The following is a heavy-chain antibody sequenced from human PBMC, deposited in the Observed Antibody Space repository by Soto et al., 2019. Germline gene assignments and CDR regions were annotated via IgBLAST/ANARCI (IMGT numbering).Heavy chain of an antibody. CDR1: GYTFTSYY. J-gene: IGHJ4*02. D-gene: IGHD3-22*01. Sequence: ASVKVSCKASGYTFTSYYMHWVRQAPGQGLEWMGIINPSGGSTSYAQKFQGRVTMTRDTSTSTVYMELSSLRSEDTAVYYCARVPRYYDSSGYYSWVLYFDYWGQGTLVTVS. CDR3: ARVPRYYDSSGYYSWVLYFDY. V-gene: IGHV1-46*03. CDR2: INPSGGST.